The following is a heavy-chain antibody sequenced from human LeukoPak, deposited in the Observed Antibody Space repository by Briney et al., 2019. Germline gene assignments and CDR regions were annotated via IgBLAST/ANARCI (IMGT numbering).Heavy chain of an antibody. J-gene: IGHJ5*02. V-gene: IGHV1-3*01. CDR3: ARVGGSTSYNWFDP. CDR1: GGTFSSYA. CDR2: INAGNGNT. D-gene: IGHD2-2*01. Sequence: ASVKVSCKASGGTFSSYAISWVRQAPGQGLEWMGGINAGNGNTKYSQKFQGRVTITRDTSASTAYMELSSLRSEDTAVYYCARVGGSTSYNWFDPWGQGTLVTVSS.